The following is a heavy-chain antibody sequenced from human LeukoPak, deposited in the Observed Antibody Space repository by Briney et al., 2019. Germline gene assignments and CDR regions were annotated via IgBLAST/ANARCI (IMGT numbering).Heavy chain of an antibody. V-gene: IGHV4-4*02. J-gene: IGHJ4*02. CDR1: GGSISSSNW. CDR3: ARGGQQLDPDFDY. Sequence: SETLSLTCAVSGGSISSSNWWSWVRQPPGKGLEWIGEIYHSGSTNYNPSLKSRVTISVDTSKNQFSLKLSSVTAADTAVYYCARGGQQLDPDFDYWGQGTLVTVSS. CDR2: IYHSGST. D-gene: IGHD6-13*01.